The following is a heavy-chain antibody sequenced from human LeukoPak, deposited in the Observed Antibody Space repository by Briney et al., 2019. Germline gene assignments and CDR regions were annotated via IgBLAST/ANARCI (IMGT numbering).Heavy chain of an antibody. CDR3: ARGRIAVAGGEDDWFDP. CDR2: IGTAGDT. CDR1: GFTFSSYD. V-gene: IGHV3-13*01. Sequence: GGSLRLSCAASGFTFSSYDMHWVRQATGKGLEWVSAIGTAGDTYYPGSVKGRFTISRENAKNSLYLQVNSLRAGDTAVYYCARGRIAVAGGEDDWFDPWGQGTLVTVSS. D-gene: IGHD6-19*01. J-gene: IGHJ5*02.